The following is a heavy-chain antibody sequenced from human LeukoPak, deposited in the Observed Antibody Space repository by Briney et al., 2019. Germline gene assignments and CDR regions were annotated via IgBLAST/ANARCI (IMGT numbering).Heavy chain of an antibody. CDR3: ARTRRDYFDY. V-gene: IGHV4-30-4*08. CDR2: IYYSGSS. Sequence: SETLSLTCTVSGGSISSGDYYWSWIRQPPGKGLEWIGYIYYSGSSYYNPSLKSRVTVSVDTSKNQVSLKLSSVTAADTAVYYCARTRRDYFDYWGQGTLVTVSS. J-gene: IGHJ4*02. CDR1: GGSISSGDYY.